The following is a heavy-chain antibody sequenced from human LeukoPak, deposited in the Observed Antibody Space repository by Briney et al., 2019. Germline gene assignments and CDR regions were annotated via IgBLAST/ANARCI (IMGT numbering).Heavy chain of an antibody. Sequence: PGGSLLLSCAASGFTFSNYNMNWGRPAPGKGVGGVSYISSGSSNIYYAHSVKGRFTISRDNANNSLYLQLNSLRAEDTAVYYCARNERRAQKDTYYYYFYYMDVWGKGTTVTVSS. CDR2: ISSGSSNI. J-gene: IGHJ6*03. V-gene: IGHV3-48*04. CDR3: ARNERRAQKDTYYYYFYYMDV. D-gene: IGHD6-25*01. CDR1: GFTFSNYN.